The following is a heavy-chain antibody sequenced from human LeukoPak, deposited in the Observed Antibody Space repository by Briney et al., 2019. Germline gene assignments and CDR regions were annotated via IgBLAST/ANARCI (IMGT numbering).Heavy chain of an antibody. CDR2: ISHDGSNT. D-gene: IGHD4-11*01. CDR1: GFTFSNHA. Sequence: GGSLRLSCAASGFTFSNHAMHWVRQAPGKGLKWVAVISHDGSNTYYGDSVKGRFTISRDNSKNTLDLQMNSLRAEDTAAYYCARETVTNHDAFDIWGQGAMVTVSS. CDR3: ARETVTNHDAFDI. V-gene: IGHV3-30-3*01. J-gene: IGHJ3*02.